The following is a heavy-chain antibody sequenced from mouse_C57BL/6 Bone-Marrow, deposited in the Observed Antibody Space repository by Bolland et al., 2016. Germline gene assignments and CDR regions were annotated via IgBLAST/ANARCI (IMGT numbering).Heavy chain of an antibody. Sequence: ATYYAESVKGRFTISRDDSKSSVYLQMNSLRAEDTGIYYCTTWFAYWGQGTLV. CDR2: AT. J-gene: IGHJ3*01. V-gene: IGHV6-6*01. CDR3: TTWFAY.